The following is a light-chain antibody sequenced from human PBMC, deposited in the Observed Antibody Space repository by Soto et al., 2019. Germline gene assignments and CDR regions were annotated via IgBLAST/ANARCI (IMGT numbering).Light chain of an antibody. Sequence: EIVLTQSPATLSLSPGERATLSCRASQSVNTYFAWYQQKPGQAPRLLIYDASNGATGIPARFSGSGSGTDFTLTISSREPEDCAVYYCQQRSNVPLTVGKGTRVEIK. CDR2: DAS. CDR3: QQRSNVPLT. J-gene: IGKJ1*01. V-gene: IGKV3-11*01. CDR1: QSVNTY.